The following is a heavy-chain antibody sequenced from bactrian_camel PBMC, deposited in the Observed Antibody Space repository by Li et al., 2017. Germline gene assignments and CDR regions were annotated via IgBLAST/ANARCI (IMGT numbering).Heavy chain of an antibody. Sequence: QLVESGGGSVEAGGSLRLSCTASGFTYTPRCMGWFRQAPGKEREGVAIIDRDGSTRYATSVKGRFTISEDNAKNTVYLQMNSLKPEDTAMYYCAARQPCRVWLGNEDPGEYNIWGQGTQVTVS. J-gene: IGHJ4*01. CDR3: AARQPCRVWLGNEDPGEYNI. D-gene: IGHD1*01. V-gene: IGHV3S10*01. CDR1: GFTYTPRC. CDR2: IDRDGST.